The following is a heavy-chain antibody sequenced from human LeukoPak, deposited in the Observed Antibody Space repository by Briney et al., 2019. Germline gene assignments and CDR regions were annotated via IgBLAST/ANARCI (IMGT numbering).Heavy chain of an antibody. V-gene: IGHV3-7*01. CDR3: ARGSYDTPDY. D-gene: IGHD3-22*01. J-gene: IGHJ4*02. CDR2: IKQDGSEK. Sequence: GGSLRLSFAASGFPFSSYWMGWVRRAPGRGLEWVANIKQDGSEKYYVDSVKGRFTISRDNAKNSLYLQMNSLRAEDTAVYYCARGSYDTPDYWGQGTLVTVSS. CDR1: GFPFSSYW.